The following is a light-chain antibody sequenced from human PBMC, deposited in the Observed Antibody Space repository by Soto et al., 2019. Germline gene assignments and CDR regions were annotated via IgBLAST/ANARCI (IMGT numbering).Light chain of an antibody. CDR1: QSVSSSY. V-gene: IGKV3-20*01. CDR3: QHFGSSPPVT. Sequence: EIVLTQSPGTLSLSPGESATLSCRASQSVSSSYLAWYQQRPGLAPRLLVHGASRRATGIPDRFRGSGSGTEFILTISGLEPEDFAVYFCQHFGSSPPVTCGQGTRLDIK. CDR2: GAS. J-gene: IGKJ5*01.